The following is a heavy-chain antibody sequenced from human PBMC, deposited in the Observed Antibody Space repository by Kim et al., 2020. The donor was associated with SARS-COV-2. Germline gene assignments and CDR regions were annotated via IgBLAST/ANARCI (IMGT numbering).Heavy chain of an antibody. CDR3: ARNGGFYYYYGMDV. J-gene: IGHJ6*02. D-gene: IGHD2-8*01. Sequence: AQKFQGRVTMTRNTSISTAYMELSSLRSEDTAVYYCARNGGFYYYYGMDVWGQGTTVTVSS. V-gene: IGHV1-8*01.